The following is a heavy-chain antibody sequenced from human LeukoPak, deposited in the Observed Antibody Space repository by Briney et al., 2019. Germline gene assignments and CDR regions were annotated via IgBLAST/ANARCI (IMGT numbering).Heavy chain of an antibody. D-gene: IGHD6-19*01. J-gene: IGHJ4*02. Sequence: PGGSLRLSCAASGFTFDDYAMHWVRQAPGKGLEWVSGISWNSGSIGYADSVKGRFTISRDNAKNSLYLQMNSLRAEDTALYYCAKDIGHIAVAANRGKNYFDYWDQGTLVTVSS. CDR2: ISWNSGSI. CDR1: GFTFDDYA. CDR3: AKDIGHIAVAANRGKNYFDY. V-gene: IGHV3-9*01.